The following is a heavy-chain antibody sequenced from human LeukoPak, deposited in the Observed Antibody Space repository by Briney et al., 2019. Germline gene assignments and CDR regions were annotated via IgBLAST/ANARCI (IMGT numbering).Heavy chain of an antibody. CDR3: ARDLFRIAAAGAHAFDI. CDR1: GYTFTSYG. Sequence: ASVKVSCKASGYTFTSYGISWVRQAPGQGLEWMGWISAYNGNTNYVQKLQGRVTMTTDTSTSTAYMELRSLRSDDTAVYYCARDLFRIAAAGAHAFDIWGQGTMVTVSS. J-gene: IGHJ3*02. V-gene: IGHV1-18*01. D-gene: IGHD6-13*01. CDR2: ISAYNGNT.